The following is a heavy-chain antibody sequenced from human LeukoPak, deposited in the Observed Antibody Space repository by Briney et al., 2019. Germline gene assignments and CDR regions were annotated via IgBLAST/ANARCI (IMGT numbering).Heavy chain of an antibody. V-gene: IGHV4-38-2*02. CDR1: GYSISSGYY. J-gene: IGHJ5*02. CDR2: IYYSGST. Sequence: PSETLSLTCTVSGYSISSGYYWGWIRQPPGKGLEWIGSIYYSGSTYYNPSLKSRVTISVDTSKNQFSLKLSSVTAADTAVYYCARGRRLITIFGVVIIRGGNWFDPWGQGTLVTVSS. D-gene: IGHD3-3*01. CDR3: ARGRRLITIFGVVIIRGGNWFDP.